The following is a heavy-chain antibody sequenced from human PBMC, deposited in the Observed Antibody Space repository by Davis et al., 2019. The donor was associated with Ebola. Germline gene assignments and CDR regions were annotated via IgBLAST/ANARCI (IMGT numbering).Heavy chain of an antibody. D-gene: IGHD6-13*01. CDR1: GITFRNVF. V-gene: IGHV3-23*01. CDR3: AKEGIAAAGPGWFDP. Sequence: GESLKISCAASGITFRNVFMSWVRQAPGKGLEWVSGIDDDGEDTNYADSVKGRFTISRDNSKNTLYLQMNSLRAEDTAVYYCAKEGIAAAGPGWFDPWGQGTLVTVSS. J-gene: IGHJ5*02. CDR2: IDDDGEDT.